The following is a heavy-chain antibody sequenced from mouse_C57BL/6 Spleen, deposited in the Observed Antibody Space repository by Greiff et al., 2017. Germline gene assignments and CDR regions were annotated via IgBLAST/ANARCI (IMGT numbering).Heavy chain of an antibody. J-gene: IGHJ1*03. V-gene: IGHV5-6*01. D-gene: IGHD1-1*01. CDR3: ARGTTVVVDWYFDV. CDR1: GFTFSSYG. Sequence: EVMLVESGGDLVKPGGSLKLSCAASGFTFSSYGMSWVRQTPDKRLEWVATISSGGSYTYYPDSVKGRFTISRDNAKNTLYRQMSSLKSEDTAMYYCARGTTVVVDWYFDVWGTGTTVTVSS. CDR2: ISSGGSYT.